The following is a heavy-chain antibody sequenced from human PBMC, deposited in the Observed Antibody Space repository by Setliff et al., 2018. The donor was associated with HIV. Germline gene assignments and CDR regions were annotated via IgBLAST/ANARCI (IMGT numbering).Heavy chain of an antibody. CDR1: GGSMSSYY. CDR3: TIPASSLAPN. Sequence: PSETLSLTCTVSGGSMSSYYWSWIRQPPGKGLEWIGYIHYSGGTNYNPSLKSRVTISVDTSNNQISPKLTSVTAADTAVYYCTIPASSLAPNWGRGTQVTVSS. CDR2: IHYSGGT. V-gene: IGHV4-59*08. J-gene: IGHJ4*02.